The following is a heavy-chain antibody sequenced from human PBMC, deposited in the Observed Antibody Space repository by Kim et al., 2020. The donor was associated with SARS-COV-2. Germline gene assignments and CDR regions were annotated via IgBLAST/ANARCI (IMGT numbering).Heavy chain of an antibody. J-gene: IGHJ4*02. V-gene: IGHV1-18*01. CDR2: ISAYNGNT. CDR3: ARGAGIVVNGAGLVPFDY. D-gene: IGHD3-22*01. Sequence: ASVKVSCKASGYTFTSYGISWVRQAPGQGLEWMGWISAYNGNTNYAQKLQGRVTMTTDTSTSTAYMELTSLRSDDTAVYYCARGAGIVVNGAGLVPFDYWGQGTLVTVSS. CDR1: GYTFTSYG.